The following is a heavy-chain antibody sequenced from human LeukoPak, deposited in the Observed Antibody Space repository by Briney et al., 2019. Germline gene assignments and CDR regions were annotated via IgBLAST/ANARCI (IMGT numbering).Heavy chain of an antibody. V-gene: IGHV3-53*01. D-gene: IGHD1-26*01. J-gene: IGHJ4*02. Sequence: PGGSLRLSCAASGFTVSSNYMSWVRQAPGKGLEWVSVIFGGGMTYYADSVRGRFTISRDTSNNTVCLQMNSLRAEDTAVYYCARWASERFDYWGQGTLVTVSS. CDR1: GFTVSSNY. CDR2: IFGGGMT. CDR3: ARWASERFDY.